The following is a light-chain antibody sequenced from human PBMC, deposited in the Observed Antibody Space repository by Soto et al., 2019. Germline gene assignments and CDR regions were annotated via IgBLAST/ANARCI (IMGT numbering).Light chain of an antibody. V-gene: IGKV3-20*01. CDR3: QRYGRR. CDR1: QSLSSCY. Sequence: EIVLTPTPGTLSLSPGAMAALFCRARQSLSSCYLALYQKTPGQAPRLLIYGASSRATRIPDRLSGSGSGTDFPLTISRLEPEDSAEYYCQRYGRRLGQGTKVAIK. J-gene: IGKJ1*01. CDR2: GAS.